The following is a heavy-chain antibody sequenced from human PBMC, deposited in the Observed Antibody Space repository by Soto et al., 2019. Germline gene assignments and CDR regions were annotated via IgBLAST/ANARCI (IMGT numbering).Heavy chain of an antibody. CDR1: GGTFCNYA. Sequence: GASVKVSCKASGGTFCNYAISWMRQAPGQGPGWMGGIIPIFGTANYAQKFQGRVTITADESTTTAYMELSSLRSEDTAVYYSARERFFTVVGPTARRYSHDWGTGTLVSVSS. CDR3: ARERFFTVVGPTARRYSHD. J-gene: IGHJ1*01. V-gene: IGHV1-69*13. D-gene: IGHD1-26*01. CDR2: IIPIFGTA.